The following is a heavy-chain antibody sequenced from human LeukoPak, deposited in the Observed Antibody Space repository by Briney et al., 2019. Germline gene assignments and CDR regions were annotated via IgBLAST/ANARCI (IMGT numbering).Heavy chain of an antibody. CDR2: ISYDGSNK. D-gene: IGHD5-12*01. J-gene: IGHJ4*02. V-gene: IGHV3-30*18. Sequence: GGSLRLSCAASGFTFSSYGMHWVRQAPGKGLEWVAVISYDGSNKYYADSVKGRFTISRDNSKNTLYLQMNSLRAEDTAVYYCANGGYHPTDYWGQGTLVTVSS. CDR1: GFTFSSYG. CDR3: ANGGYHPTDY.